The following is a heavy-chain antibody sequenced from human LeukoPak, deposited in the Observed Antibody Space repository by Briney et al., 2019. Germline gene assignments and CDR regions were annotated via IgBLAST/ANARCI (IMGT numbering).Heavy chain of an antibody. V-gene: IGHV4-34*01. CDR1: SVSYNGYH. Sequence: SETLSLTGSGYSVSYNGYHRSWIRPPPGQGLEWSGKPNHSERTNYIASLKRRVTISVDAPKNQFCLKLSSVTAADTAVYYCARGLGTVAVIDATPNGMDVWGQGTKVTVSS. D-gene: IGHD2-15*01. CDR3: ARGLGTVAVIDATPNGMDV. J-gene: IGHJ6*02. CDR2: PNHSERT.